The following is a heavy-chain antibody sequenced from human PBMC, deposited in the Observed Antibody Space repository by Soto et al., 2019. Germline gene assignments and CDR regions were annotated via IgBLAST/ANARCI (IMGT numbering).Heavy chain of an antibody. CDR1: GFTFSSYA. V-gene: IGHV3-30-3*01. CDR2: ISYDGSNK. D-gene: IGHD3-9*01. CDR3: VGTGRSSPNGAYYYYGMDG. Sequence: VQLVESGGGVVQPGRSLRLSCAASGFTFSSYAMHWVRQAPGKGLEWVAVISYDGSNKYYADSVKGRFTISRDNSKNTLYLQMHSLTAEVTAVHYCVGTGRSSPNGAYYYYGMDGWGQGTTVTVSS. J-gene: IGHJ6*02.